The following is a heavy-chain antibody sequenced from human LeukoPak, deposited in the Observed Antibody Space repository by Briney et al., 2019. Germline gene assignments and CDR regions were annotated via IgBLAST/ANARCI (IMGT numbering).Heavy chain of an antibody. J-gene: IGHJ4*02. CDR2: INNDGSST. V-gene: IGHV3-74*01. D-gene: IGHD6-19*01. Sequence: GGSLRLSCAASGFTFSSYWMHWVRQAPGKGLVWVSRINNDGSSTSYADSVKGRFTISRDNAKNTLYLQMNSLRAEDTAVYYCARVVFSIAVAARLGGYYFDYWGQGTLVTVSS. CDR3: ARVVFSIAVAARLGGYYFDY. CDR1: GFTFSSYW.